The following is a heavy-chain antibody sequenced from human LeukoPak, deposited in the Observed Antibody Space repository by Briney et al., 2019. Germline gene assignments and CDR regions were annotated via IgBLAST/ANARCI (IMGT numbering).Heavy chain of an antibody. Sequence: ASVKVSCKASGYTFTSYYMHWVRQAPGQGLEWMGIINPSGGSTSYAQKFQGRVTMTRDTSISAAYMELSRLRSDDTAVYYCARDASGFTSGYWGQGTLVTVSS. CDR2: INPSGGST. D-gene: IGHD5-12*01. CDR1: GYTFTSYY. J-gene: IGHJ4*02. CDR3: ARDASGFTSGY. V-gene: IGHV1-46*01.